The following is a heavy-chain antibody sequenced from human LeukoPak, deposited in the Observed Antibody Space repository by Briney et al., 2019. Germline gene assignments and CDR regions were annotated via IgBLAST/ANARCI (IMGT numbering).Heavy chain of an antibody. V-gene: IGHV3-11*03. CDR2: ISDRGSKT. CDR3: AKRGVVIRVILVGFHKEDYYFAS. Sequence: GGSLRLSCAVSGLTFSDYCMSWVRQAPGKGLEWVAHISDRGSKTHYADSVKGRFTISTDHPKNTLYLQMNRLRAEDTGVYFCAKRGVVIRVILVGFHKEDYYFASWGQGALVTASS. D-gene: IGHD3-22*01. J-gene: IGHJ4*02. CDR1: GLTFSDYC.